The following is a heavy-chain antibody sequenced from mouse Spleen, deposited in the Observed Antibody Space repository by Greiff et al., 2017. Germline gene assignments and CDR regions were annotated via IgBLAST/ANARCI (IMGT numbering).Heavy chain of an antibody. D-gene: IGHD1-1*01. Sequence: EVKLVESGEGLVKPGGSLKLSCAASGFTFSSYAMSWVRQTPEKRLEWVAYISSGGDYIYYADTVKGRFTISRDNARNTLYLQMSSLKSEDTAMYYCTRDYYGSRKAMDYWGQGTSVTVSS. V-gene: IGHV5-9-1*02. J-gene: IGHJ4*01. CDR3: TRDYYGSRKAMDY. CDR2: ISSGGDYI. CDR1: GFTFSSYA.